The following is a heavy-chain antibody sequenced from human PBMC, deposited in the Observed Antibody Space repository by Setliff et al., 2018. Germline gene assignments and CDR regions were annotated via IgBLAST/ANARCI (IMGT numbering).Heavy chain of an antibody. CDR2: INQDGSEI. V-gene: IGHV3-7*01. J-gene: IGHJ4*02. CDR1: ELIFTNYW. CDR3: ARVFTILGVGAYYFDS. Sequence: PGGSLRLSCAASELIFTNYWMSWVRQAPGKGLESVANINQDGSEIYSVDSVKGRFTFSRDNAKNSLYLQMNSLRAEDTAVYYCARVFTILGVGAYYFDSWGQGTLVTV. D-gene: IGHD3-3*01.